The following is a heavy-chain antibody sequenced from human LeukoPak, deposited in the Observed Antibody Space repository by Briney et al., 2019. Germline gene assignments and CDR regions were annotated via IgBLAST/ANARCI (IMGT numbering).Heavy chain of an antibody. CDR2: ISISRRYI. CDR3: AKAVGSSPYNWFDP. D-gene: IGHD2-2*01. Sequence: GGSLRLSCAASGFTFSSDEMNWGRQAPGKGRGWVSYISISRRYIYYADSVRGRLTFSRDNSKHTMYLQMNSLRADDTPVYYCAKAVGSSPYNWFDPWGQGTLVTVSS. V-gene: IGHV3-21*05. CDR1: GFTFSSDE. J-gene: IGHJ5*02.